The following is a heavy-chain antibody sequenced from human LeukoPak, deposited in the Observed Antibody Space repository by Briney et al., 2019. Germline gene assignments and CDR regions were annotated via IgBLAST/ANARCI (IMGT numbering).Heavy chain of an antibody. D-gene: IGHD3-10*01. J-gene: IGHJ4*02. V-gene: IGHV3-23*01. CDR3: AKGSSAGRPYYFDY. CDR1: GFTFSNYT. Sequence: PGGSLRFSCAASGFTFSNYTMSWVRQAPGKGLEWVSAISHTSEYTYHADSVKGRFTISRDNSKNTLYLQMNSLRAEDTAMYYCAKGSSAGRPYYFDYWGQGTLVTVSS. CDR2: ISHTSEYT.